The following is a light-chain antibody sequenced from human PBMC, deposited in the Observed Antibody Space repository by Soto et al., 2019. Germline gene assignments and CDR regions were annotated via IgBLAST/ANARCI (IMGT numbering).Light chain of an antibody. Sequence: QSVLTQPPSVSGAPGQRVSISCTGNTSNIGAGYDAHWYQHLPGTALKLLIYNNSNRPSGGPDRFSGSKSGTSAPLAITGLQAEDEADDFCQSYDSILSAYVFGTGSKGIVL. CDR2: NNS. V-gene: IGLV1-40*01. CDR1: TSNIGAGYD. CDR3: QSYDSILSAYV. J-gene: IGLJ1*01.